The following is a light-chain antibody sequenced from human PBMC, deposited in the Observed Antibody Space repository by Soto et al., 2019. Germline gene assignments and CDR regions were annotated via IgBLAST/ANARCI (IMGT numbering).Light chain of an antibody. CDR1: QSISSW. J-gene: IGKJ4*01. Sequence: MRHSPATLSASEADRETIHCRASQSISSWLAWYQQIPGKAPKLLIYKASSLESGVPSRFSGSGSGTDFTLTISCLQPDDFATYYCQQYESDSPLTFGGGTKVDIK. V-gene: IGKV1-5*03. CDR3: QQYESDSPLT. CDR2: KAS.